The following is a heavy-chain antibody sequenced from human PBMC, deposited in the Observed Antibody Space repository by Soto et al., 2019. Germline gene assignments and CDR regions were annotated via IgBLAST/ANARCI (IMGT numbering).Heavy chain of an antibody. V-gene: IGHV2-5*02. J-gene: IGHJ4*02. Sequence: QITLNETGPTQVKPRQTLTLTCTFSGFSLTTSGVGVGWNRQSPGKAPAWLALIYWDDAKRDSPSLTSSLTITKDTSKNQVVLTMADLDPADTATYYCAHRVLRTVFGLVTTTAIYFDFWGQGTPVAVSS. CDR1: GFSLTTSGVG. CDR3: AHRVLRTVFGLVTTTAIYFDF. CDR2: IYWDDAK. D-gene: IGHD3-3*01.